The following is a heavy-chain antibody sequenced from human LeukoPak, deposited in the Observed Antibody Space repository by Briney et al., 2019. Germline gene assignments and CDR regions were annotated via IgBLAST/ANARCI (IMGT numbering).Heavy chain of an antibody. J-gene: IGHJ4*02. Sequence: SETLSLTCTVSGGSISSGGYYWSWIRQPPGKGLEWIGYIYHSGSTYYNPSLKSRVTISVDRSKNQFSLKLSSVTAADTAVYYCARWEGEEWLLFDYWGQGTLVTVSS. D-gene: IGHD3-3*01. V-gene: IGHV4-30-2*01. CDR2: IYHSGST. CDR3: ARWEGEEWLLFDY. CDR1: GGSISSGGYY.